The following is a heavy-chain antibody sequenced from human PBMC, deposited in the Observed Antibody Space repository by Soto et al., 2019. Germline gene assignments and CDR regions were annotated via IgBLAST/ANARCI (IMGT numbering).Heavy chain of an antibody. V-gene: IGHV1-69*02. CDR1: GGTFSSYT. CDR3: ARARRGYSGYDRNWFDP. J-gene: IGHJ5*02. D-gene: IGHD5-12*01. Sequence: SVKVSCKASGGTFSSYTISWVRQAPGQGLEWMGRIIPILGIANYAQKFQGRVTITADESTSTAYMELSSLRSEDTAVYYCARARRGYSGYDRNWFDPWGQGTLVTVSS. CDR2: IIPILGIA.